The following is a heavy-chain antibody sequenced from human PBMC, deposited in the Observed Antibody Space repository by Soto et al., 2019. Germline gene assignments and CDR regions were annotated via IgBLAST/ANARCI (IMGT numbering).Heavy chain of an antibody. J-gene: IGHJ6*02. V-gene: IGHV4-31*03. CDR1: GGSISSGGYY. D-gene: IGHD6-13*01. CDR3: ARDKGIAAAGKYYYYGMDV. Sequence: PSETLSLTCTVSGGSISSGGYYWSWIRQHPGKCLEWIGYIYYSGSTYYNPSLKSRVTISVDTSKNQFSLKLSSVTAADTAVYYCARDKGIAAAGKYYYYGMDVWGQGTTVTVSS. CDR2: IYYSGST.